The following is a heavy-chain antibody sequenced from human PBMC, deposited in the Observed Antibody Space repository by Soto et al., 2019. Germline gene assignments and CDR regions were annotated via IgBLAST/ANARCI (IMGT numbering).Heavy chain of an antibody. CDR1: GGSISSGGYY. D-gene: IGHD3-22*01. J-gene: IGHJ4*02. CDR3: AKGCDSSGYLWPPGFDY. CDR2: IYYSGST. Sequence: SETLSLTCTVSGGSISSGGYYWSWIRQHPGKGLEWIGYIYYSGSTYYNPSLKSRVTISVDTSKNQFSLKLSSVTAADTAVYYCAKGCDSSGYLWPPGFDYWGQGTLVTVSS. V-gene: IGHV4-31*03.